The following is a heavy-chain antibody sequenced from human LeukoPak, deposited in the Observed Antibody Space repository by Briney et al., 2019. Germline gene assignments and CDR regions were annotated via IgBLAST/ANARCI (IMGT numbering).Heavy chain of an antibody. V-gene: IGHV4-59*01. Sequence: PSETLSLTCTVSGGSISSYYWSWIRQPPGKGLEWIGYIYYSGSTNYNPSLKSRVTISVDTFKNQFSLKLGSVTAADTAVYYCARGGSYCSGGSCYSVPFDYWGQGTLVTVSS. CDR1: GGSISSYY. CDR2: IYYSGST. J-gene: IGHJ4*02. D-gene: IGHD2-15*01. CDR3: ARGGSYCSGGSCYSVPFDY.